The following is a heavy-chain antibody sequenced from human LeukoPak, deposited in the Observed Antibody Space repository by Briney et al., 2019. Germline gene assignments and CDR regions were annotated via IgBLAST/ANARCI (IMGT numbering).Heavy chain of an antibody. D-gene: IGHD1-26*01. J-gene: IGHJ3*02. Sequence: ASVKVSCKASGYTFTSYDINWVRQAPGQGLEWMGWINPNSGGTNYAQKFQGRVTMTRDTSISTAYMELSRLRSDDTAVYYCASSIVGAKGAFDIWGQGTMVTVSS. CDR3: ASSIVGAKGAFDI. V-gene: IGHV1-2*02. CDR2: INPNSGGT. CDR1: GYTFTSYD.